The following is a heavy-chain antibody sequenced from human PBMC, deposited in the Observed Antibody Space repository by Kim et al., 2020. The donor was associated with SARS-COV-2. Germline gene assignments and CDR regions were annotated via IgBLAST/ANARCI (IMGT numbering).Heavy chain of an antibody. V-gene: IGHV1-3*01. CDR3: ARVLVWAATYYYDSSGYYYAFDI. CDR2: INAGNGNT. CDR1: GYTFTSYA. J-gene: IGHJ3*02. Sequence: ASVKVSCKASGYTFTSYAMHWVRQAPGQRLEWMGWINAGNGNTKYSQKFQGRVTITRDTSASTAYMELSSLRSEDTAVYYCARVLVWAATYYYDSSGYYYAFDIWGQGTMVTVSS. D-gene: IGHD3-22*01.